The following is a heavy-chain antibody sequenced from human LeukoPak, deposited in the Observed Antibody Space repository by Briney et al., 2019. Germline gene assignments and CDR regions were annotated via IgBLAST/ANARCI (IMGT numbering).Heavy chain of an antibody. CDR2: ISGSGGST. Sequence: PGGSLRLSCAASGFTFSSYAMSWVRQAPGKGLEWVSAISGSGGSTYYADSVKGRFTISRDNSKNTLYLQMNSLRAEDTAVYYCARDYSSSPDGGEIDAFDIWAKGQWSPSLQ. V-gene: IGHV3-23*01. CDR3: ARDYSSSPDGGEIDAFDI. CDR1: GFTFSSYA. J-gene: IGHJ3*02. D-gene: IGHD6-6*01.